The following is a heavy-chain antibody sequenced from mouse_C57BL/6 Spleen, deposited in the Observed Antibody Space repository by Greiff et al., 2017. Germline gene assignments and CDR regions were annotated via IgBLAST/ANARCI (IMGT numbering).Heavy chain of an antibody. CDR2: ISSGGSYT. J-gene: IGHJ4*01. CDR3: ARHGYYGSSDYYAMDY. CDR1: GFTFSSYG. V-gene: IGHV5-6*01. D-gene: IGHD1-1*01. Sequence: VQLQQSGGDLVKPGGSLKLSCAASGFTFSSYGMSWVRQTPDKRLEWVATISSGGSYTYYPDSVKGRFTISRDNAKNTLYLQMSSLKSEDTAMYYCARHGYYGSSDYYAMDYWGQGTSVTVSS.